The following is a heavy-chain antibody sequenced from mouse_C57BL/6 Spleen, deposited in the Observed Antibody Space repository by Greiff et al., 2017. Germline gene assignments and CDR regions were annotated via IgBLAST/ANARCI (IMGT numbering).Heavy chain of an antibody. Sequence: QVQLQQPGAELVMPGASVKLSCKASGYTFTSYWMHWVKQRPGQGLEWIGEIDPSDSYTNYNQKFKGKSTLTVAKSSSPAYMQLSCLTSEDSAVYYCAGGLRRGCDYWGQGTTRTVSS. CDR1: GYTFTSYW. J-gene: IGHJ2*01. D-gene: IGHD2-2*01. V-gene: IGHV1-69*01. CDR2: IDPSDSYT. CDR3: AGGLRRGCDY.